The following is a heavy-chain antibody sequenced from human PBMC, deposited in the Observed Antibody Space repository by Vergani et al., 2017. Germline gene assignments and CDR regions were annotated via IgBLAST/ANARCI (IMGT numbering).Heavy chain of an antibody. CDR3: AGVNTETNGHLYYYYYMDV. CDR2: IDHTGRP. Sequence: QVQLQQWGGGLLKPSETLSLTCVVNGWSFTSYHWTWIRQSPGEGLEWVGDIDHTGRPDYNPSLKSRLTMSVDKSRNQFSLTLNSMTATDTAIYFCAGVNTETNGHLYYYYYMDVWGQGTAVTVS. D-gene: IGHD4-11*01. J-gene: IGHJ6*03. CDR1: GWSFTSYH. V-gene: IGHV4-34*01.